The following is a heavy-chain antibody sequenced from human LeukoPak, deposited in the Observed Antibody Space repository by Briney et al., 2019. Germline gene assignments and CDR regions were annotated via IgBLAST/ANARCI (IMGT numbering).Heavy chain of an antibody. Sequence: PGGSLRLSCAASGFTFSSYSMSWVRQAPGKGLEGVSYISSSSSTVYYADSVKGRFTISRDNAKNSLYLQMTSLRDEDTAVYYCALSSSWLEIHDYWGQGALVTVSS. J-gene: IGHJ4*02. D-gene: IGHD6-13*01. CDR3: ALSSSWLEIHDY. V-gene: IGHV3-48*02. CDR1: GFTFSSYS. CDR2: ISSSSSTV.